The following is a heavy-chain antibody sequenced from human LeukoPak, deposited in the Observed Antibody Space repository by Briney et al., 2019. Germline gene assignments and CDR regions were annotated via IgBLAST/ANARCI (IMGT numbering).Heavy chain of an antibody. V-gene: IGHV3-23*01. CDR2: ISSSGGST. CDR1: RFTFSSYG. J-gene: IGHJ4*02. CDR3: ARHLLWFGELSGGFDY. D-gene: IGHD3-10*01. Sequence: AGGSLRLPCAASRFTFSSYGMSWVRQAPGKGLEWVSGISSSGGSTYYADSVKGRFTISRDNSRNTLYLQMNSLRAEDTAVYYCARHLLWFGELSGGFDYWGQGTLVTVSS.